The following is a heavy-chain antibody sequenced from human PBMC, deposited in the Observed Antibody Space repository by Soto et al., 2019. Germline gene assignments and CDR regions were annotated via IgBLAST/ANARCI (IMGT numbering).Heavy chain of an antibody. V-gene: IGHV4-34*01. D-gene: IGHD3-3*01. J-gene: IGHJ6*02. CDR3: ARENYDFWSGYYTYYYYGMDV. Sequence: SETLSLTCAVYGGSFSGYYWSWIRQPPGKGLEWIGEINHSGSTNYNPSLKSRVTISVDTSKNQFSLKLSSVTAADTAVYYCARENYDFWSGYYTYYYYGMDVWGQGTTVTVSS. CDR2: INHSGST. CDR1: GGSFSGYY.